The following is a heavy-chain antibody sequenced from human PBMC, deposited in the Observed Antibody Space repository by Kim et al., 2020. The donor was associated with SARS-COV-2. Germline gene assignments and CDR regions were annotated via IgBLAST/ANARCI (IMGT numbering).Heavy chain of an antibody. J-gene: IGHJ4*02. CDR3: AKDLQEEMSPDY. Sequence: GGSLRLSCAASGFTFSSYGMHWVRQAPGKGLEWVAVISYDGSNKYYADSVKGRFTISRDNSKNTLYLQMNSLRAEDTAVYYCAKDLQEEMSPDYWGQGTLVTVSS. V-gene: IGHV3-30*18. CDR1: GFTFSSYG. CDR2: ISYDGSNK.